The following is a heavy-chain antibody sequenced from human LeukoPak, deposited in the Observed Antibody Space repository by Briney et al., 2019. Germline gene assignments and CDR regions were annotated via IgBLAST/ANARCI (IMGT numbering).Heavy chain of an antibody. J-gene: IGHJ4*02. Sequence: SVKVSCKASGGTFSSYAISWVRQAPGQGLEWMGRIIPILGIAIYAQKFQGRVTMTEDTSTDTAYMELSSLRSEDTAVYYCAILTGGLAVDGKHPFDYWGQGTLVTVSS. V-gene: IGHV1-69*04. CDR3: AILTGGLAVDGKHPFDY. CDR1: GGTFSSYA. CDR2: IIPILGIA. D-gene: IGHD6-19*01.